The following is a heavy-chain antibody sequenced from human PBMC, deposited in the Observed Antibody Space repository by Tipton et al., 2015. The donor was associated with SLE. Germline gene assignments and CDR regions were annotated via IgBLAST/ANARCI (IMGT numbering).Heavy chain of an antibody. V-gene: IGHV3-21*03. CDR3: AGGTGAYFDH. CDR2: ISSTCIYI. Sequence: SLRLSCTASGFTFSYYNMNWVRQAPGEGLEWVPSISSTCIYIYNADSLKGRFTISRDNAKNSLYLQMNSLRAEDTAVYYWAGGTGAYFDHWGQGTLVTVSS. CDR1: GFTFSYYN. J-gene: IGHJ4*02. D-gene: IGHD3-16*01.